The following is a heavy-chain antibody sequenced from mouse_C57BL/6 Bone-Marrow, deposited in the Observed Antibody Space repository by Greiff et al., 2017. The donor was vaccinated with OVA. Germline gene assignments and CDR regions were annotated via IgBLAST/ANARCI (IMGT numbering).Heavy chain of an antibody. CDR1: GYAFSSSW. D-gene: IGHD1-1*01. CDR3: SRGHYNGSSPFAY. Sequence: QVQLQQSGPELVKPGASVKITCKASGYAFSSSWMNWVKQRPGKGLEWIGRLYPGDGDTNYNGKFKGKATLTADTSSSTAYMQLSSLTSEDSSVYLYSRGHYNGSSPFAYWGQGTLVTVSA. V-gene: IGHV1-82*01. CDR2: LYPGDGDT. J-gene: IGHJ3*01.